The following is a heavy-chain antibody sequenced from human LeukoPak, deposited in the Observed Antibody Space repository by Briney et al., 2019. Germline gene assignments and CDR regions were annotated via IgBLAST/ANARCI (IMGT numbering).Heavy chain of an antibody. Sequence: GRSLRLSCTASGFTFGDYAMSWVRQAPGKGLEWVGFIRSKAYGGTTECAASVKGRFTISRDDSKSIAYLQMNSLKTEDTAVYYCTREAQYCSSTSCFGMDVWGQGTTVTVSS. CDR2: IRSKAYGGTT. CDR3: TREAQYCSSTSCFGMDV. CDR1: GFTFGDYA. V-gene: IGHV3-49*04. J-gene: IGHJ6*02. D-gene: IGHD2-2*01.